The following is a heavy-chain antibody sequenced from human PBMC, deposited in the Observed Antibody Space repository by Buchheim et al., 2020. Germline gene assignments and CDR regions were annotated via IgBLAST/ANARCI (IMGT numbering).Heavy chain of an antibody. D-gene: IGHD2-2*01. CDR1: GFTFSSYG. Sequence: QVQLVESEGGVVQPGRSLRLSCAASGFTFSSYGMHWVRQAPGKGLEWVAVISYDGSNKYYADSVKGRFTISRDNSKNTLYLQMNSLRAEDTAVYYCAKDLEFIVVVPAAMGYWGQGTL. CDR2: ISYDGSNK. J-gene: IGHJ4*02. CDR3: AKDLEFIVVVPAAMGY. V-gene: IGHV3-30*18.